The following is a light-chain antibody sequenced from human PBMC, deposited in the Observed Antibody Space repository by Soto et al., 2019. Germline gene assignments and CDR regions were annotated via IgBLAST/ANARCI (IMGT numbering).Light chain of an antibody. CDR1: SSDIGLYNY. V-gene: IGLV2-14*01. J-gene: IGLJ1*01. CDR3: SCLSTTSTPIV. Sequence: QSALSQPASMSGSPGQSITIPCTGTSSDIGLYNYVSWYQHHPGKAPKLLISEVSIRPSGLSDRFSASKTCNTASLTISGLQPEDESFYYCSCLSTTSTPIVFGTGTKLTVL. CDR2: EVS.